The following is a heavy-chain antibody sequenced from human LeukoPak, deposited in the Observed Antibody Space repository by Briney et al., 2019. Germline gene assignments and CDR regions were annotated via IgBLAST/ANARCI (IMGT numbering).Heavy chain of an antibody. D-gene: IGHD3-10*01. Sequence: EASVKVSCKASGGTFSSYAISWVRQAPGQGLEWMGRIIPILGIANYAQKFQGRVTITADKSTSTAYMELSSPRSEDTAVYYCARDPPGSAAFDIWGRGTMVTVSS. V-gene: IGHV1-69*04. CDR3: ARDPPGSAAFDI. CDR2: IIPILGIA. J-gene: IGHJ3*02. CDR1: GGTFSSYA.